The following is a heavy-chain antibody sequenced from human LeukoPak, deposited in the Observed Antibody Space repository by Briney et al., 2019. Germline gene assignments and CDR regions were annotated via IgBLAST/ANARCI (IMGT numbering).Heavy chain of an antibody. Sequence: SETLSLTCAVYGGSFSGYYWSWVRQPPGEGLEWIGEINHSGSTNYNPSLKSRVTISVDTSKNQFSLKLSSVTAADTAEYYCASFTDYPGYFDYWGQGTLVTVSS. CDR3: ASFTDYPGYFDY. D-gene: IGHD5-12*01. CDR2: INHSGST. J-gene: IGHJ4*02. V-gene: IGHV4-34*01. CDR1: GGSFSGYY.